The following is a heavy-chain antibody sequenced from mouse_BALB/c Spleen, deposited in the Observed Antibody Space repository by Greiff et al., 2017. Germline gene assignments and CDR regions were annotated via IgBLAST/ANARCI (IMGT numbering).Heavy chain of an antibody. CDR1: GFTFSSFG. Sequence: EVQGVESGGGLVQPGGSRKLSCAASGFTFSSFGMHWVRQAPEKGLEWVAYISSGSSTIYYADTVKGRFTISRDNPKNTLFLQMTSLRSEDTAMYYCARGGYGNYWDAMDYWGQGTSVTVSS. V-gene: IGHV5-17*02. J-gene: IGHJ4*01. CDR2: ISSGSSTI. CDR3: ARGGYGNYWDAMDY. D-gene: IGHD2-10*02.